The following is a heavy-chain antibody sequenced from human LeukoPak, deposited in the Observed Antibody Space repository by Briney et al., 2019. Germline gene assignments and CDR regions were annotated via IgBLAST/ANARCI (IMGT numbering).Heavy chain of an antibody. D-gene: IGHD1-26*01. V-gene: IGHV3-66*01. CDR2: IYSGGST. Sequence: GGSLRLSCAASGFTVSSNYMSWVRQAPGKGLEWVSVIYSGGSTYYAGSVKGRFTISRDNSKNTLYLQMNSLRAEDTAVYYCARDRRVGATTFFDYWGQGTLVTVSS. CDR3: ARDRRVGATTFFDY. J-gene: IGHJ4*02. CDR1: GFTVSSNY.